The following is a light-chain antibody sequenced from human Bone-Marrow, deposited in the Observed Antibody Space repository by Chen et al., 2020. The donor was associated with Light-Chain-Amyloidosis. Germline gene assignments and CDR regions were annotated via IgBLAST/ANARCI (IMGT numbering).Light chain of an antibody. CDR1: DLPTKY. CDR2: RDT. CDR3: QSADSSGTYEVI. Sequence: SEESSQPPSVSLHPGPPARITCSGEDLPTKYAYWYQQMPGQAPVLGIHRDTERPSGILERFYGSSSGTTATLTISGVQAEDEADYHCQSADSSGTYEVICGGGTKLTVL. V-gene: IGLV3-25*03. J-gene: IGLJ2*01.